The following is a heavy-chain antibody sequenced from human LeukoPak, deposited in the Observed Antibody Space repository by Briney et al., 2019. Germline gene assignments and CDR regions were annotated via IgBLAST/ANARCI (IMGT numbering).Heavy chain of an antibody. CDR1: GYTFTGYY. Sequence: ASVKVSCKASGYTFTGYYMHWVRQAPGQGLEWMGWINPNNGGTNYAQKFQGRVTMTRDTSISTAYMELSRLRSDDTAVYYCAREQVGAANWFDPWGQGTLVTVSS. CDR2: INPNNGGT. CDR3: AREQVGAANWFDP. V-gene: IGHV1-2*02. J-gene: IGHJ5*02. D-gene: IGHD1-26*01.